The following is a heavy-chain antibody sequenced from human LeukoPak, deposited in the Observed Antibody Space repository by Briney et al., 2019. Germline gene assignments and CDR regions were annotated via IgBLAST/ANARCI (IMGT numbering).Heavy chain of an antibody. CDR2: ISGSGDST. Sequence: GGSLRLSCAASGFTFSSYAMNWVRQAPGKGLEWVSGISGSGDSTYYADSVKGRFTISRDNSKNTLYLQMNSLRAEDTAVYYCAKGTPGIAAAGTGYFQHWGQGTLVTVSS. V-gene: IGHV3-23*01. J-gene: IGHJ1*01. CDR3: AKGTPGIAAAGTGYFQH. CDR1: GFTFSSYA. D-gene: IGHD6-13*01.